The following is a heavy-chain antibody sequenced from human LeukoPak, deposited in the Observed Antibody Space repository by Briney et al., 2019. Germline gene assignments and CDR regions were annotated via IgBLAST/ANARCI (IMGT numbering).Heavy chain of an antibody. CDR1: GFTFSSYA. Sequence: GRSLRLSCAASGFTFSSYAMHWVRQAPGKGLEWVAVISYDGSNKYYADSVKGRFTISRDNSKNTLYLQMNSLRAEDTAVYYCARGYCSSTSCYRMDVWGQGTTVTVSS. V-gene: IGHV3-30*04. CDR2: ISYDGSNK. J-gene: IGHJ6*02. CDR3: ARGYCSSTSCYRMDV. D-gene: IGHD2-2*02.